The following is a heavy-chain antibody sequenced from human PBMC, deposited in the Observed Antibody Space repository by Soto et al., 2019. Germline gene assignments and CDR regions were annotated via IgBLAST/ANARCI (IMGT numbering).Heavy chain of an antibody. J-gene: IGHJ4*02. CDR3: ARVISYGYFDY. CDR2: IYYSGST. D-gene: IGHD1-26*01. Sequence: SETLSLTCTVSGGSISSGGYYWRWIRQHPGKGLEWIGYIYYSGSTYYNPSLKSRVTISVDTSKNQFSLKLSSVTAADTAVYYCARVISYGYFDYWGQGTLVTVSS. CDR1: GGSISSGGYY. V-gene: IGHV4-31*03.